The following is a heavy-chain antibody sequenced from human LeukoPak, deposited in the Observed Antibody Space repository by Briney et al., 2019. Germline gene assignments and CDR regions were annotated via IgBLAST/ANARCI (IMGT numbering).Heavy chain of an antibody. V-gene: IGHV4-39*01. CDR3: ARAPGYFDL. CDR2: IYYSGST. J-gene: IGHJ2*01. Sequence: PSETLSLTCTVSGGSISSSSYYWGWIRQPPGKGLEWIGSIYYSGSTCYNPSLKSRVTISVDTSKNQFSLKLSSVTAADTAVYYCARAPGYFDLWGRGTLVTVSS. CDR1: GGSISSSSYY.